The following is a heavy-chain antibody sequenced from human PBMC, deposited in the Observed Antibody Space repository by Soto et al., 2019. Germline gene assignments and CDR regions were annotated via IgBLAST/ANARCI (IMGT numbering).Heavy chain of an antibody. Sequence: GGSLRLSCAASRITFSNYWMHWVRQAPGKGLEWVSYISRSSSPTHYADSVKGRFTISRDNAKSSLYLQMNSLRAEDTAVYYCARTNYYIDVWGKGTTVTVSS. CDR3: ARTNYYIDV. CDR2: ISRSSSPT. CDR1: RITFSNYW. V-gene: IGHV3-48*01. J-gene: IGHJ6*03.